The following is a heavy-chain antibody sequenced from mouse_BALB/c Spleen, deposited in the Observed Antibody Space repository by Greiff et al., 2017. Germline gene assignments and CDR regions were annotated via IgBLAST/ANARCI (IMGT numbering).Heavy chain of an antibody. CDR1: GFSLTSYG. J-gene: IGHJ4*01. D-gene: IGHD2-3*01. V-gene: IGHV2-2*02. CDR2: IWSGGST. Sequence: QVQLQQSGPGLVQPSQSLSITCTVSGFSLTSYGVHWVRQSPGKGLEWLGVIWSGGSTDYNAAFISRLSISKDNSKSQVFFKMNSLQANDTAIYYCARMAMRLLSAMDYWGQGTSVTVSS. CDR3: ARMAMRLLSAMDY.